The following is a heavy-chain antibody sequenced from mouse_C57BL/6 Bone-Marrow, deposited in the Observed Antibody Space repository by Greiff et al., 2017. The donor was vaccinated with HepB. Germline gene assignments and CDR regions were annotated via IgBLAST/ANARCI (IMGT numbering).Heavy chain of an antibody. CDR3: ASYDYGSIYAMGY. V-gene: IGHV1-7*01. CDR2: INPSSGYT. J-gene: IGHJ4*01. Sequence: QVQLQQSGAELAKPGASVKLSCKASGYTFTSYWMHWVKQRPGQGLEWIGYINPSSGYTKYNQKFKDKATLTADKSSSTAYLQLSSLTYEDSAVYYGASYDYGSIYAMGYWGQGTSVTVSS. D-gene: IGHD1-1*01. CDR1: GYTFTSYW.